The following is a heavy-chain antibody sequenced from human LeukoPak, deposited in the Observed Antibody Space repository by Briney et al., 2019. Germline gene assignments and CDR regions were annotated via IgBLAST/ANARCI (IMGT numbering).Heavy chain of an antibody. CDR3: ARGSDTAMADGDY. J-gene: IGHJ4*02. V-gene: IGHV3-20*04. CDR2: INWNGGST. D-gene: IGHD5-18*01. CDR1: GFTFDDYG. Sequence: LGGSLSLSCAASGFTFDDYGMSWVRRAPGKGLEWVSGINWNGGSTGYADSVKGRFTISRDNAKNSLYLQMNSLRAEDTALYYCARGSDTAMADGDYWGQGTLVTVSS.